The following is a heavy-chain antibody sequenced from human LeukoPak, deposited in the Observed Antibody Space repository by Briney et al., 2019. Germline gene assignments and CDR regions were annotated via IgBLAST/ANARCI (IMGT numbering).Heavy chain of an antibody. CDR2: ISYEGSNE. CDR1: GFTFSSYG. CDR3: AKGPAPRLGEFSYHALVDY. J-gene: IGHJ4*02. D-gene: IGHD3-16*02. Sequence: GGALRLSCVASGFTFSSYGMHWVRQAPGKGLEWVAFISYEGSNENIADSVKGRFIVSRDNSKTTLYLQMKSLRAEDTAVYYCAKGPAPRLGEFSYHALVDYWGQGTLVTVSS. V-gene: IGHV3-30*18.